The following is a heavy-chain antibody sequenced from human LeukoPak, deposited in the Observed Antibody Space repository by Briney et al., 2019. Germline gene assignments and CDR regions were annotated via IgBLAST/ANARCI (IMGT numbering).Heavy chain of an antibody. D-gene: IGHD5-18*01. J-gene: IGHJ4*02. Sequence: PGGSLRLSCAVSGFTLSSHAKSWVRQAPGKGLGWVSAISGSGGSTYYADSVKVRFTISRDNSKNTLYLQMNSLRAEDTAVYYCAATAMVPYFDYWGQGTLVTVSS. CDR3: AATAMVPYFDY. CDR2: ISGSGGST. V-gene: IGHV3-23*01. CDR1: GFTLSSHA.